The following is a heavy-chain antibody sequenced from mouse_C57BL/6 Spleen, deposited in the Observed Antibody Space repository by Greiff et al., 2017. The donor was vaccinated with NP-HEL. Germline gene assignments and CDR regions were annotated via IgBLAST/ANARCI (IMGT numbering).Heavy chain of an antibody. D-gene: IGHD1-1*01. V-gene: IGHV1-72*01. CDR1: GYTFTSYW. CDR3: ARYYYGSSYVGYFDV. CDR2: IDPNSGGT. Sequence: QVQLQQSGAELVKPGASVKLSCKASGYTFTSYWMHWVKQRPGRGLEWIGRIDPNSGGTKYNEKFKSKATLTVDKPSSTAYMQLSSLTSEDSAVYYCARYYYGSSYVGYFDVWGTGTTVTVSS. J-gene: IGHJ1*03.